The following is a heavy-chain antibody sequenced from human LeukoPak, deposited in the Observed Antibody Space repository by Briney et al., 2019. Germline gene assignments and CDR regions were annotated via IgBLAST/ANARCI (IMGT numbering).Heavy chain of an antibody. CDR1: GFTYNSYG. V-gene: IGHV3-30*02. CDR3: AKDLTYYYGSGKSS. D-gene: IGHD3-10*01. CDR2: IRYDGSNK. Sequence: PGGSLRLSCAASGFTYNSYGMHWVRQAPGKGLEWVAVIRYDGSNKYYADSVKGRFTISRDNSKNTLYLQMNSLRAEDTAVYYCAKDLTYYYGSGKSSWGQGTLVTVSS. J-gene: IGHJ4*02.